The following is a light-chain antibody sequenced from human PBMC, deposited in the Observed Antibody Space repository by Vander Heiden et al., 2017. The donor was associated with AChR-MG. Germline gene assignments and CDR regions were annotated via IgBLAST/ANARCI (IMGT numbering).Light chain of an antibody. Sequence: QSALTQPASVSGSPGQSITISCTGTSSDVGGYNFVSWYQHHPGKAPKLIIYDVNNRPSGVSDHFSASISYNTASLTISGLQAEDEADYYCNSYTDNSPYVIFGGGTKLTVL. CDR3: NSYTDNSPYVI. J-gene: IGLJ2*01. V-gene: IGLV2-14*03. CDR2: DVN. CDR1: SSDVGGYNF.